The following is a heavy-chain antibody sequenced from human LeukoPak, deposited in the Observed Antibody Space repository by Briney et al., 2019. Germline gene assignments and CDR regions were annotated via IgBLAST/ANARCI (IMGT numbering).Heavy chain of an antibody. CDR3: ARDGDGYNLD. V-gene: IGHV1-2*02. J-gene: IGHJ4*02. CDR1: GYTFTGYY. CDR2: INSNNGDT. D-gene: IGHD5-24*01. Sequence: ASVKVSCKATGYTFTGYYLHWVRQAPGQGLEWVGGINSNNGDTHYAQNFQGRVTMTRDTSISTAYMELSRLGSDDTAVYYCARDGDGYNLDWGQGTLVTVSS.